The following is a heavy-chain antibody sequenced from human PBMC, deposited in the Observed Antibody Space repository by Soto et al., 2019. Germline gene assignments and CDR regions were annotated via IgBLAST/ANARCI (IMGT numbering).Heavy chain of an antibody. CDR1: GFTFSSYG. J-gene: IGHJ3*02. Sequence: QVQLVESGGGVVQPGRSLRLSCAASGFTFSSYGMHWVRQAPGKGLEWVALIWYDGSNKHYADSVKGRFIISRDNPKNAQYLQMNSLRAEDTAVYYCGRDNDAFDMWGQGTMVTVSS. V-gene: IGHV3-33*01. CDR2: IWYDGSNK. CDR3: GRDNDAFDM.